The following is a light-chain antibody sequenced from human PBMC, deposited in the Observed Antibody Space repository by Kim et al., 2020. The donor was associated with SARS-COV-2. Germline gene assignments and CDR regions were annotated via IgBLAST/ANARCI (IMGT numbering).Light chain of an antibody. CDR1: INDLGTYAL. Sequence: GQSVPISCSGTINDLGTYALISWYQQYPGKAPRLIIFDISQRPSGISGRFSGSKSGNTASLTISPLEPDDEADYFCCSFTSGISWVFGGGTQLTVL. J-gene: IGLJ3*02. CDR2: DIS. V-gene: IGLV2-23*02. CDR3: CSFTSGISWV.